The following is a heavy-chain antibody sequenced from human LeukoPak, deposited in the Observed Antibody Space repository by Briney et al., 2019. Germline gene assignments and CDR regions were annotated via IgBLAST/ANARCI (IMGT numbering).Heavy chain of an antibody. CDR3: ARTYYYYYYMDV. J-gene: IGHJ6*03. V-gene: IGHV1-69*13. Sequence: GASVKVSCKASGGTFSSYHISWVRQAPGQGLEWMGGIIPIFGTANYAQKFQGRVTITADESTSTAYMELSSLRSEDTAVYYCARTYYYYYYMDVWGKGTTVTISS. CDR1: GGTFSSYH. CDR2: IIPIFGTA.